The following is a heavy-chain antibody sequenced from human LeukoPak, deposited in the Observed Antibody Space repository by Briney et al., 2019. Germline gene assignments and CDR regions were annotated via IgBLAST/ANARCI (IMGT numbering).Heavy chain of an antibody. J-gene: IGHJ4*02. CDR1: GGSFSGYY. V-gene: IGHV4-34*01. D-gene: IGHD3-22*01. CDR3: AAYYYDSSGPYFDY. Sequence: SETLSLTCAVYGGSFSGYYWSWIRQPPGKGLGWIGEINHSGSTNYNPSLKSRVTISVDTSKNQFSLKLSSVTAADTAVYYCAAYYYDSSGPYFDYWGQGTLVTVSS. CDR2: INHSGST.